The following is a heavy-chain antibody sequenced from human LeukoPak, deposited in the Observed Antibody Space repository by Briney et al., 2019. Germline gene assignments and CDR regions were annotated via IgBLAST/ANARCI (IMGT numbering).Heavy chain of an antibody. J-gene: IGHJ4*02. Sequence: GGSLRLSCAASGFTFSSYSMNWVRPAPGKGLEWVSSISSSSSYIYYADSVKGRFTISRDNAKNSLYLQMNSLRAEDTAVYYCASWGLLGFDYWGQGTLVTVSS. V-gene: IGHV3-21*01. CDR1: GFTFSSYS. CDR3: ASWGLLGFDY. CDR2: ISSSSSYI. D-gene: IGHD2-21*01.